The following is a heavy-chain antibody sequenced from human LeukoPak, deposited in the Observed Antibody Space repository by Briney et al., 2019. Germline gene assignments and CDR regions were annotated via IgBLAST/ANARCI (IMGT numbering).Heavy chain of an antibody. D-gene: IGHD3-3*01. CDR2: INPTTGST. V-gene: IGHV1-46*01. J-gene: IGHJ6*03. CDR3: ARVRIPSYYDFWSGYYRFGYYYYYMDV. CDR1: GYTFTTYY. Sequence: ASVKVSCKASGYTFTTYYIQWVRQAPGQRLEWLGIINPTTGSTTYAQKFQGRVTMTRDTSISTAYMELSRLRSDDTAVYYCARVRIPSYYDFWSGYYRFGYYYYYMDVWGKGTTVTVSS.